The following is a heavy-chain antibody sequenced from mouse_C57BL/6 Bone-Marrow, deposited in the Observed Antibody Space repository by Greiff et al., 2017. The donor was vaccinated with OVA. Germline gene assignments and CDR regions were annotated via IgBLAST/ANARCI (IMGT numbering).Heavy chain of an antibody. CDR3: ALPYSYCRRLDY. D-gene: IGHD1-1*01. V-gene: IGHV1-74*01. CDR1: GYTFTSYW. Sequence: QVQLQQPGAELVKPGASVKVSCKASGYTFTSYWMHWVKQRPGQGLEWIGRIYPSDSDTNYNQKFKGKATLTVDKSSSTAYMQLSSLTSEDSAVDYSALPYSYCRRLDYWGQGTSVTVSS. J-gene: IGHJ4*01. CDR2: IYPSDSDT.